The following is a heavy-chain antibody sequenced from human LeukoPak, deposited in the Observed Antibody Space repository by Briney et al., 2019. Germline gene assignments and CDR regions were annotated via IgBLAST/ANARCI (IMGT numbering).Heavy chain of an antibody. CDR3: ASSDAAAGTDC. CDR1: GFTFSSYS. J-gene: IGHJ4*02. Sequence: GGSLRLSCAASGFTFSSYSMNWVRQAPGKGLEWVSSISSSSYIYYADSVKGRFTISRDNAKNSLYLQMNSLRAEDTAVYYCASSDAAAGTDCWGQGTLVTVSS. CDR2: ISSSSYI. V-gene: IGHV3-21*01. D-gene: IGHD6-13*01.